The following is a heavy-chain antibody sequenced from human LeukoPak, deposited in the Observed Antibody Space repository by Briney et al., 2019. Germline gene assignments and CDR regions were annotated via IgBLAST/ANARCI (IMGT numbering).Heavy chain of an antibody. J-gene: IGHJ4*02. CDR1: EFLSSHYV. CDR3: ARGTYFDY. CDR2: IRYDDIKN. Sequence: APPEFLSSHYVMHWVREAPGKGLEWVAFIRYDDIKNYADSVKGRFTISRDNSKNTLLLQINSLRAEDTAVYYCARGTYFDYWGQGTLVTVSS. V-gene: IGHV3-30*02. D-gene: IGHD1-7*01.